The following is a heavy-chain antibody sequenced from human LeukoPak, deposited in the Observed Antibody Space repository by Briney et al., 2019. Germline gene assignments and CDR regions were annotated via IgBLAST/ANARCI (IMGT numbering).Heavy chain of an antibody. CDR2: IKTKSEGGTI. Sequence: GGSLRLSCAASGFSFSNAWMNWVRQAPGKGLEWVGRIKTKSEGGTIDYAAPVKGGFTISRDDSQNTLYLQMNSLKTEDTAVYYCTTGDIITIAVGVGLVYWGQGTLVTVSS. CDR1: GFSFSNAW. CDR3: TTGDIITIAVGVGLVY. V-gene: IGHV3-15*07. D-gene: IGHD3-22*01. J-gene: IGHJ4*02.